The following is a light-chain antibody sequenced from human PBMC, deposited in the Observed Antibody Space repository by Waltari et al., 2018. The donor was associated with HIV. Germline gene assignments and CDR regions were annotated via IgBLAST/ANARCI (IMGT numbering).Light chain of an antibody. CDR2: GDS. J-gene: IGLJ3*02. V-gene: IGLV1-40*01. CDR1: HSNIGAGYD. Sequence: SVLTQPPSVSGAPGQWVTISCSGNHSNIGAGYDVHWYRQFPGSAPELVVYGDSIRPLGVPDRFSGSKSGVSASLAISGLQPKDEGDYYCQSYDNNLSGLWVFGGGTKLTVL. CDR3: QSYDNNLSGLWV.